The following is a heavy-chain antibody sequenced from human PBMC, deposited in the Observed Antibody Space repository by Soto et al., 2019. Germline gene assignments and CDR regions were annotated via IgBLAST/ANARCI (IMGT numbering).Heavy chain of an antibody. CDR2: IYYSGST. J-gene: IGHJ6*02. V-gene: IGHV4-31*03. Sequence: QVQLQESGPGLVKPSQTLSLTCTVSGGSISSGGYYWSWIRQHPGKGLEWIGYIYYSGSTYYNPSLKSRVAISVDTSKNQFSLKLSSVTAADTAVYYCASWREVPLYYGMDVWGQGTTVTVSS. CDR3: ASWREVPLYYGMDV. D-gene: IGHD1-1*01. CDR1: GGSISSGGYY.